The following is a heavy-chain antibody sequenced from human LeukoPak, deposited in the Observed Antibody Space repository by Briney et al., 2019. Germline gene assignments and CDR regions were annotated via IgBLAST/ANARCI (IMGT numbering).Heavy chain of an antibody. Sequence: PSETVSLTCSVSGGSISSSSKYWGWIRQSPGKGLEWIGNFFYSGSTYCNPSLKSRVTISVDTSKNQFSLNLRSVTAADTAVYYCARHLGMSTLDYWGQGTLVTVPS. D-gene: IGHD5/OR15-5a*01. CDR3: ARHLGMSTLDY. CDR1: GGSISSSSKY. V-gene: IGHV4-39*01. J-gene: IGHJ4*02. CDR2: FFYSGST.